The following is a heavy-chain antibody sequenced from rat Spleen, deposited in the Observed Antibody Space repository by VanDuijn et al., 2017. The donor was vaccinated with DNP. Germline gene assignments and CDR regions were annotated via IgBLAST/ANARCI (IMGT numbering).Heavy chain of an antibody. CDR1: GFTFSNYG. Sequence: EVQLVESGGGLVQPGRSLKLSCAASGFTFSNYGMAWVRQAPTKGLEWVASISTGGGNTYYQDSVKGRFTISIDNAKNTQYLELDSLRSEDTATYDCATGTTGGFAYWGQGTLVTVS. CDR2: ISTGGGNT. J-gene: IGHJ3*01. V-gene: IGHV5S13*01. D-gene: IGHD1-5*01. CDR3: ATGTTGGFAY.